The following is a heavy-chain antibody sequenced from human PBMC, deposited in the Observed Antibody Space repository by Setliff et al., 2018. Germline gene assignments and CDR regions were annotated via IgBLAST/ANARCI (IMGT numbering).Heavy chain of an antibody. J-gene: IGHJ4*02. V-gene: IGHV1-18*04. D-gene: IGHD3-22*01. CDR3: LRVYYYDSSGYYFDY. Sequence: GASVKVSCKTSAYTFSGYYLHWVRQAPGQGLEWLGWIGVYSGNTYTAQRFQGRVTMTTDTSTNMAYLELRGLRSDDTAVYYCLRVYYYDSSGYYFDYWGQGTLVTVSS. CDR1: AYTFSGYY. CDR2: IGVYSGNT.